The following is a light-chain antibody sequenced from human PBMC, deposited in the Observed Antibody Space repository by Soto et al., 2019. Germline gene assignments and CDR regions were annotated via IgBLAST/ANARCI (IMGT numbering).Light chain of an antibody. CDR3: QQYNSYPHT. V-gene: IGKV1-5*03. J-gene: IGKJ1*01. Sequence: DIQMTQSPSTLSASVGDRVTITCRASQSISSWLAWYQQKPGKAPKLLIYKASSLESGVPSRFSGSGSGTEFTLTISSLQPDDFATYYCQQYNSYPHTCGQGTKVEIK. CDR1: QSISSW. CDR2: KAS.